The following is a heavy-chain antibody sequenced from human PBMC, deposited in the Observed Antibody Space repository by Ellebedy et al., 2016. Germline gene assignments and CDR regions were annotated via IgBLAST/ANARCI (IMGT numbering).Heavy chain of an antibody. CDR3: ARDRGGLRHCRGTTCVSWGVDFDY. Sequence: HTGGSLRLSCAASGFTFSGYWMDWVRQAPGKGLVWVSRINSDGSSTIYADSVKGRFTISRDNAKNSLYLQMNSLRAEDTAVYYCARDRGGLRHCRGTTCVSWGVDFDYWGQGTLLTVSS. V-gene: IGHV3-74*01. J-gene: IGHJ4*02. CDR1: GFTFSGYW. CDR2: INSDGSST. D-gene: IGHD2-2*01.